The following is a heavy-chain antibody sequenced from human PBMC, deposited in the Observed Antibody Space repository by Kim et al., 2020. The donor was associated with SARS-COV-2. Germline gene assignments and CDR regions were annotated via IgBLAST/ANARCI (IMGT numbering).Heavy chain of an antibody. D-gene: IGHD5-18*01. CDR1: GFTFSTYG. V-gene: IGHV3-23*01. CDR2: ITGNGAVT. CDR3: AKRGVDAVMGRLCDY. Sequence: GGSLRLSCAASGFTFSTYGMSWVRQAPGKGLEWVSAITGNGAVTYYADSVKGRFAISRDNPKNTLYLQMNSLRAEDTAIYYCAKRGVDAVMGRLCDYWGQGTLVTVSS. J-gene: IGHJ4*02.